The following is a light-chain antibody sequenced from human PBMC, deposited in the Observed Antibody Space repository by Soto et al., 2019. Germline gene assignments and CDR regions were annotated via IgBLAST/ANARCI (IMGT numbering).Light chain of an antibody. CDR1: QNIINY. CDR2: VAS. J-gene: IGKJ3*01. Sequence: DIQMTQSPSSLSASVGDRVTITCRASQNIINYLNWYQQKPGKAPKLLIYVASSLQSGVPSRFSGSGSGTDFTLTISSLQPEDFATYYCQHYDNLVTFGPGTTVDIK. V-gene: IGKV1-39*01. CDR3: QHYDNLVT.